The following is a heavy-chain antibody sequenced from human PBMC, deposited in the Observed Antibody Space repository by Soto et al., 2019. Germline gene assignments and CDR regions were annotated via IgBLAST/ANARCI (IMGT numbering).Heavy chain of an antibody. CDR2: IYPGDSDT. CDR3: ARRSRDCFSTSCPTYYFDH. D-gene: IGHD2-2*01. CDR1: GYDFVSYW. Sequence: GESLKISCKGSGYDFVSYWIGWVRQMPGKGLEWMGIIYPGDSDTRYSPSLQGQLSISADKSTSTAYLHWSSLRASDTAMYYCARRSRDCFSTSCPTYYFDHWGQGTLVTVSS. V-gene: IGHV5-51*01. J-gene: IGHJ4*02.